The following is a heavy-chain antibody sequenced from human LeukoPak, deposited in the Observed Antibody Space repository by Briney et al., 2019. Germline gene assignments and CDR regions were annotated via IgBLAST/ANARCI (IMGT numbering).Heavy chain of an antibody. J-gene: IGHJ3*02. CDR3: TGGSYAGAFDI. Sequence: GGSLRLSCAASGFAVSSNYMSCVRQTPGKGLEWVSITYSGGSTYYGDSVKGRFTISRDNSKNILYLQMNSLSPEDTAVYYCTGGSYAGAFDIWGQGTKVTVSS. CDR2: TYSGGST. CDR1: GFAVSSNY. D-gene: IGHD1-26*01. V-gene: IGHV3-53*01.